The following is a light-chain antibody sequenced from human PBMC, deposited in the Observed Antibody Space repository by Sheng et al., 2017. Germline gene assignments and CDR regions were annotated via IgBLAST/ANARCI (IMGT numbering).Light chain of an antibody. CDR1: QSVGSN. V-gene: IGKV3-15*01. J-gene: IGKJ1*01. CDR3: QQYDNLWT. CDR2: GAS. Sequence: EIVLTQSPATLSVSPGERVALSCRASQSVGSNLAWYQKKPGQSPTLLIFGASTRATGVPARFSGSGSGTDFTLTISNLQSDDLAVYFCQQYDNLWTFGQGTKVAIK.